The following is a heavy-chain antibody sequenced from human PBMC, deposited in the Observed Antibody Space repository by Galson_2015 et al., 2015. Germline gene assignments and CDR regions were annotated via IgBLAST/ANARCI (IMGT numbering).Heavy chain of an antibody. Sequence: SCKASGYTFTSYGISWVRQAPGQGLEWMGWISAYNGNTNYAQKLQGRVTMTTDTSTSTAYMELRSLRSDDTAVYYCARDPGYYGSGSYYYFDYWGQGTLVTVSS. CDR1: GYTFTSYG. CDR2: ISAYNGNT. CDR3: ARDPGYYGSGSYYYFDY. D-gene: IGHD3-10*01. J-gene: IGHJ4*02. V-gene: IGHV1-18*04.